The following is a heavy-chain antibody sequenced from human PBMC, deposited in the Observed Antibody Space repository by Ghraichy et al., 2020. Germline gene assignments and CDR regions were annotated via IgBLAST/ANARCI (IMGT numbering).Heavy chain of an antibody. Sequence: SCAASGFTFSSYAMHWVRQAPGKGLEYVSAISSNGGSTYYANSVKGRFTISRDNSKNTLYLQMGSLRAEDMAVYYCARGASFGELSFDYWGQGTLVTVSS. CDR3: ARGASFGELSFDY. D-gene: IGHD3-10*01. V-gene: IGHV3-64*01. CDR1: GFTFSSYA. J-gene: IGHJ4*02. CDR2: ISSNGGST.